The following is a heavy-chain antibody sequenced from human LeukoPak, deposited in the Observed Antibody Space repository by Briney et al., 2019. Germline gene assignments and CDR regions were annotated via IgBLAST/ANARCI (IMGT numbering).Heavy chain of an antibody. CDR2: INNDGTIT. CDR3: ARAAAYSFDI. Sequence: TGGSLRLSCAASGFIFSSYAMHWVRQAPGKGLVWVSRINNDGTITIYADSVKGRFTISRDNAKNTLYLQMSSLRAEDTAVFYCARAAAYSFDIWGQGTMVTVSS. J-gene: IGHJ3*02. CDR1: GFIFSSYA. D-gene: IGHD6-13*01. V-gene: IGHV3-74*01.